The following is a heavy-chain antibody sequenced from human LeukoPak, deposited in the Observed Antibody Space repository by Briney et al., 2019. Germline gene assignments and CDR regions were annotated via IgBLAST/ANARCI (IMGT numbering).Heavy chain of an antibody. D-gene: IGHD2-2*01. J-gene: IGHJ5*02. V-gene: IGHV3-48*02. CDR2: ISSSSKI. Sequence: GGSLRLSCAASGLTFSSYAMAWVRQAPGKGLEWLSYISSSSKINYADSVKGRFTISRDNAKNSLYLQMNSLRDEDTAVYYCARSANPGLHAFDPWGQGTLVTVSS. CDR1: GLTFSSYA. CDR3: ARSANPGLHAFDP.